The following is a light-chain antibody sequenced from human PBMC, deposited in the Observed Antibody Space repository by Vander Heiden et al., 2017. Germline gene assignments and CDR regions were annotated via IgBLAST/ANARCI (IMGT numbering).Light chain of an antibody. CDR1: VLARQN. Sequence: SSDLTQPHSLSVSPGQTAKITCSGDVLARQNAYWYQQKPSQAPLLLIFSETKRPSGIPERFSGSISGTIVTSTISDVQAEDEADDYCQSADSSGTYSVVFGGGTKLTVL. J-gene: IGLJ2*01. V-gene: IGLV3-25*03. CDR2: SET. CDR3: QSADSSGTYSVV.